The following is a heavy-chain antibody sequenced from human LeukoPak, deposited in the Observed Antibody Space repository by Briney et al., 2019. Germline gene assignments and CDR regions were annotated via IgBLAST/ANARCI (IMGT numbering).Heavy chain of an antibody. D-gene: IGHD6-6*01. CDR1: GFTFSSYG. CDR2: IWYDGSNK. V-gene: IGHV3-33*01. J-gene: IGHJ4*02. Sequence: GGSLRLSCAASGFTFSSYGMHCVRQAPGKGLEWVAVIWYDGSNKYYADSVKGRFTISRDNSKNTLYLQMNSLRAEDTAVYYCAREYSSSSSYFDYWGQGTLVTVSS. CDR3: AREYSSSSSYFDY.